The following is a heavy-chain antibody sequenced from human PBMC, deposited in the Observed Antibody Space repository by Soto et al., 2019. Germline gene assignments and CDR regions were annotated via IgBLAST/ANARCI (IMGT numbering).Heavy chain of an antibody. CDR2: IIPIFGTA. CDR3: ARESEYYDYVWGSYRPRWFDP. Sequence: QVQLVQSGAEVKKPGSSVKVSCKASGGTFSSYAISWARQAPGQGLEWMGGIIPIFGTANYAQKFQGRVTITADESTSTAYMELSSLRSEDTAVYYCARESEYYDYVWGSYRPRWFDPWGQGTLVTVSS. D-gene: IGHD3-16*02. CDR1: GGTFSSYA. V-gene: IGHV1-69*01. J-gene: IGHJ5*02.